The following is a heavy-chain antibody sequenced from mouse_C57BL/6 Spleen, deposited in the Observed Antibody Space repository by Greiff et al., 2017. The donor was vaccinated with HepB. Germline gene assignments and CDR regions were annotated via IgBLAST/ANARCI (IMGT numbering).Heavy chain of an antibody. CDR3: ARGGSSGYYAMDY. Sequence: QVQLQQPGAELVRPGSSVKLSCKASGYTFTSYWMHWVKQRPIQGLEWIGNIDPSDSETHYNQKFKAKATLTVDKSSSTAYMQLSSLTSEDSAVYYCARGGSSGYYAMDYWGQGTSVTVSS. CDR1: GYTFTSYW. CDR2: IDPSDSET. D-gene: IGHD3-2*02. J-gene: IGHJ4*01. V-gene: IGHV1-52*01.